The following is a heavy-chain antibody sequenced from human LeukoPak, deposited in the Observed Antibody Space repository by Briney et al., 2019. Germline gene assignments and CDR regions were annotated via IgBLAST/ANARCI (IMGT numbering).Heavy chain of an antibody. V-gene: IGHV3-30-3*01. J-gene: IGHJ6*02. Sequence: GGSLRLSCADSGFTFSRYAMHWVRQAPGKGLEWVAIISYDGSNKYYGDSVEGRFTISRDNSKNTLYLQMNSLRAEDAAVYYCARCRGEWNYYYYGMDVWGQGTTVTVSS. D-gene: IGHD2-15*01. CDR1: GFTFSRYA. CDR2: ISYDGSNK. CDR3: ARCRGEWNYYYYGMDV.